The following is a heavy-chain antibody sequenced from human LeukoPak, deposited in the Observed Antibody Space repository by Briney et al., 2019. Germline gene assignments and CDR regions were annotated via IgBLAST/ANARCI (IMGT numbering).Heavy chain of an antibody. CDR3: ARDTFQVGYSYGIDY. Sequence: SETLSLTCTVSGGSISSYYWSWIRQPPGKGLEWIGSIYYSGSTYYNPSLKSRVTISVDTSKNQFSLKLSSVTAADTAVYYCARDTFQVGYSYGIDYWGQGTLVTVSS. D-gene: IGHD5-18*01. J-gene: IGHJ4*02. CDR1: GGSISSYY. V-gene: IGHV4-59*12. CDR2: IYYSGST.